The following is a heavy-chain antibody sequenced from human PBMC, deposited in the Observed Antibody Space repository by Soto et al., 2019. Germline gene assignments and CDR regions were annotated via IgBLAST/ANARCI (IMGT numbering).Heavy chain of an antibody. CDR3: AKTFPRYYYDSSGYYYGYPDY. Sequence: GGSLRLSCAASGFTFSSYGMHWVRQAPGKGLEWVAVISYDGSNKYYADSVKGRFTISRDNSKNTLYLQMNSLRAEDTAVYYCAKTFPRYYYDSSGYYYGYPDYWGQGTLVTVSS. CDR2: ISYDGSNK. J-gene: IGHJ4*02. D-gene: IGHD3-22*01. V-gene: IGHV3-30*18. CDR1: GFTFSSYG.